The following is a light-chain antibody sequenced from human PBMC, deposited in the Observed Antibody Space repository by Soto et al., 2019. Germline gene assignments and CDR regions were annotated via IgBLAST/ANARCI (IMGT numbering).Light chain of an antibody. CDR1: TGPVTSDYY. CDR3: LPYYGAAVV. V-gene: IGLV7-43*01. J-gene: IGLJ3*02. CDR2: STT. Sequence: QAVVTQEPSLTVSPGGTVTLTCASSTGPVTSDYYPNWFQQKPGQAPRALISSTTKKHSWTPARFSGSLLGGKAALKLSGVQPEDEADYYCLPYYGAAVVVGGGTKLTVL.